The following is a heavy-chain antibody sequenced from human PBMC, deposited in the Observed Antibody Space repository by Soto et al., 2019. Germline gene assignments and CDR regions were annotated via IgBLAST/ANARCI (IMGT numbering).Heavy chain of an antibody. V-gene: IGHV4-59*01. CDR2: IYYSGST. J-gene: IGHJ4*02. CDR3: AASPRY. CDR1: GGSISGYY. Sequence: SETLSLTCSVSGGSISGYYWSWIRQTPEKGLEWIGYIYYSGSTNYNPSLKSRVTILIDMSKNQFSLEVTSVTAADTAVYYYAASPRYWGQGILVTVS.